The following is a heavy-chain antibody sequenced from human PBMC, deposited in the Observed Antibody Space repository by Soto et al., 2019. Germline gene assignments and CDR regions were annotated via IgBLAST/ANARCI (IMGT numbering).Heavy chain of an antibody. V-gene: IGHV4-34*01. CDR1: GGSLSGYY. CDR3: ARGPTFTIFGVVIDYYYYYMDV. D-gene: IGHD3-3*01. CDR2: INHSGST. Sequence: PSETLSLTCAVYGGSLSGYYWSWIRQPPGKGLEWIGEINHSGSTNYNPSLKSRVTISVDTSKNQFSLKLSSVTAADTAVYYCARGPTFTIFGVVIDYYYYYMDVWGKGTTVTVSS. J-gene: IGHJ6*03.